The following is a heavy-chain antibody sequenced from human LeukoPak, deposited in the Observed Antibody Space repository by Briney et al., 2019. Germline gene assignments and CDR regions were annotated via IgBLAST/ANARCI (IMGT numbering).Heavy chain of an antibody. CDR3: GRRGSGLNWFDP. V-gene: IGHV4-39*01. J-gene: IGHJ5*02. Sequence: SETLSLTCTVSGGSINISNYYWGFIRQPPGKGLEWIGSISYSGSTFYSPSLKSRVTMSVDTSKNQFSLKLSSVTAADTAVYYCGRRGSGLNWFDPWGQGTLVTVSS. CDR1: GGSINISNYY. CDR2: ISYSGST. D-gene: IGHD6-25*01.